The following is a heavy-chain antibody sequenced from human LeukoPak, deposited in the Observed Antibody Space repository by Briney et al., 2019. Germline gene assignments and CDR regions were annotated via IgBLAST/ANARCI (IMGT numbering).Heavy chain of an antibody. CDR1: GGSFSGYY. Sequence: PSETLSLTCAVYGGSFSGYYWSWIRQPPGKGLEWIGEINHSGSTNYNPSLKSRVTISVDTSKNQFSLKLSSVTAADTAVYYCARGQGRGCSGGSCYYYYYGMDVWGKGTTATVSS. D-gene: IGHD2-15*01. V-gene: IGHV4-34*01. CDR3: ARGQGRGCSGGSCYYYYYGMDV. J-gene: IGHJ6*04. CDR2: INHSGST.